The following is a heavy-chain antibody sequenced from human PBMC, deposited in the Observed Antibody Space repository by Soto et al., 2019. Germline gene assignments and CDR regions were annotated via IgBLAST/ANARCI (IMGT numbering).Heavy chain of an antibody. J-gene: IGHJ3*02. CDR2: IRNKAKSYAT. V-gene: IGHV3-73*02. Sequence: EVQLVESGGGLVQPGGSLKLSCAASGFALSDSAVNWVRQASGKGLEWVGRIRNKAKSYATAYIASVKGRFIISRDDSKNTAYLQMNSLKTEDTAVYYCTRHTEIEGDAFDIWGQGTMVTVSS. CDR3: TRHTEIEGDAFDI. CDR1: GFALSDSA.